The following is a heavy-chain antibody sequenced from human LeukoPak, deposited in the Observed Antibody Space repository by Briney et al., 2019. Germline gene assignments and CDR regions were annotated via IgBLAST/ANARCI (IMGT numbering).Heavy chain of an antibody. CDR2: IWYDGSNK. Sequence: GALRLSCAASGFTLSRYGMHWVRQAPGKGLEWVAAIWYDGSNKYYADSVKGRFTISRDNSRNTLYLQMNSLRVEDTAVYYCARDLYLSGWGQGTLVTVSS. V-gene: IGHV3-33*01. J-gene: IGHJ4*02. CDR3: ARDLYLSG. CDR1: GFTLSRYG. D-gene: IGHD2-8*01.